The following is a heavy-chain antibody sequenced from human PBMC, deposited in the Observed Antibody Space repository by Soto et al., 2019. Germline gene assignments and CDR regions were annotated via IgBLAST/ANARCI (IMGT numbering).Heavy chain of an antibody. V-gene: IGHV3-30*18. CDR3: AKDLQSYGDYDYYCYGMDV. CDR2: ISYDGTNK. Sequence: QVQLVESGGGEVQPGRSLTISCAASGFTFSTYGMHWVRQTPGKELEGVAVISYDGTNKFYSDSVKGRFTISRDNFKNTLTLQMNSLRADDTAVYSCAKDLQSYGDYDYYCYGMDVWGLGTRVTVSS. J-gene: IGHJ6*02. D-gene: IGHD4-17*01. CDR1: GFTFSTYG.